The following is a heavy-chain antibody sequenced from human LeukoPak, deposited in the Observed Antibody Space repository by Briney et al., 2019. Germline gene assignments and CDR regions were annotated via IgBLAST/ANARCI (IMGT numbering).Heavy chain of an antibody. CDR1: GYTFTGYY. CDR2: INPNSGGT. CDR3: ARAYCGGDCSTYDAFDI. Sequence: ASVKVSCKASGYTFTGYYMHWVRQAPGQGLEWMGWINPNSGGTNYAQKFQGRVTMTRDTSISTAYMELSRLRSDDTAVYYCARAYCGGDCSTYDAFDIWGQGTMVTVSS. D-gene: IGHD2-21*02. J-gene: IGHJ3*02. V-gene: IGHV1-2*02.